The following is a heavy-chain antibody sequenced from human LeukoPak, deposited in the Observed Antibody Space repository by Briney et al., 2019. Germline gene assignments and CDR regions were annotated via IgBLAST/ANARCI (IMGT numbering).Heavy chain of an antibody. Sequence: TLSLTCTVSGGSISNDYWSWIRQPPGKALEWLALIYWDDDRRYSPSLNSRLTITKDTSKNQVVLTMTNMDPVDTATYYCAHRPQDGYNNFDYWGQGTLVTVSS. J-gene: IGHJ4*02. V-gene: IGHV2-5*08. D-gene: IGHD5-24*01. CDR2: IYWDDDR. CDR3: AHRPQDGYNNFDY. CDR1: GGSISNDYW.